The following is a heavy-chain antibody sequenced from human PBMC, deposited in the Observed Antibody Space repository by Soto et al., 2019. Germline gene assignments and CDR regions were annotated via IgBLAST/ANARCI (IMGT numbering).Heavy chain of an antibody. CDR1: GFTFSSYA. J-gene: IGHJ4*02. D-gene: IGHD2-8*02. Sequence: GGSLRLSCAASGFTFSSYAMHWVRQAPGKGLEWVAVISYDGSNKYYADSVKGRFTISRDNSKNTLYLQMNSLRAEDTAVYYCATGRVFYFDYWGQGTLVTVSS. CDR2: ISYDGSNK. CDR3: ATGRVFYFDY. V-gene: IGHV3-30-3*01.